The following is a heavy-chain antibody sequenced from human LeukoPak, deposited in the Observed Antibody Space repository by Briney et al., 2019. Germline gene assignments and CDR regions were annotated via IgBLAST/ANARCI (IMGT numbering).Heavy chain of an antibody. Sequence: GGSQRLSCAASGFTFSSYWMSWVRQAPGKGLEWVANIKQDGSEKYYVDSVKGRFTISRDNAKNSLYLQMNSLRAEDTAVYYCARDEGSPLGATRGEGYWGQGTLVTVSS. CDR3: ARDEGSPLGATRGEGY. D-gene: IGHD1-26*01. CDR2: IKQDGSEK. CDR1: GFTFSSYW. V-gene: IGHV3-7*01. J-gene: IGHJ4*02.